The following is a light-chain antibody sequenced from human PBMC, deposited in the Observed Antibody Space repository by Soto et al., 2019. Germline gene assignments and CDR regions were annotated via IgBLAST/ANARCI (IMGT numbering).Light chain of an antibody. CDR3: HQYGRSPRT. V-gene: IGKV3-20*01. J-gene: IGKJ1*01. CDR1: QSVTSNF. CDR2: GAS. Sequence: EIVLTQSPGTLSLSPGERATVSCRASQSVTSNFLAWYQQKPGQAPWLLIYGASSRATGIPDRFSGSGSGTDFTLTISRLEPEDFAVYYCHQYGRSPRTFGQGTNVE.